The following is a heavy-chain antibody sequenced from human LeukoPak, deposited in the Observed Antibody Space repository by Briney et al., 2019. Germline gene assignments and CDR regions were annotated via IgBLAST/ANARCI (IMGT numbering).Heavy chain of an antibody. J-gene: IGHJ1*01. V-gene: IGHV1-69*04. Sequence: GASVKLSCKASGYTLTNYYMHWVRQAPGQGLEWMGRIIPILGIANYAQKFQGRVTITADKSTSTAYMELSSLRSEDTAVYYCARDLNRYYYDSSGSALQHWGQGTLVTVSS. CDR3: ARDLNRYYYDSSGSALQH. CDR1: GYTLTNYY. CDR2: IIPILGIA. D-gene: IGHD3-22*01.